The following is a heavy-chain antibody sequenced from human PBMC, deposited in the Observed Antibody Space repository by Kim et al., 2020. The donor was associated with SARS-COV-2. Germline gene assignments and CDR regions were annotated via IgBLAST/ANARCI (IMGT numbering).Heavy chain of an antibody. Sequence: SMKGRCHISRDNAKNSLSLQMHSLRAEDTARYYCAREGPHCSRTTCYPDYWGQGTLVTVSS. D-gene: IGHD2-2*01. V-gene: IGHV3-11*04. CDR3: AREGPHCSRTTCYPDY. J-gene: IGHJ4*02.